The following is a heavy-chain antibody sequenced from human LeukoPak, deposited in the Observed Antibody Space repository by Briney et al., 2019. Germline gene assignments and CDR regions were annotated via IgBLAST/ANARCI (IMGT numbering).Heavy chain of an antibody. D-gene: IGHD5-18*01. Sequence: SETMSLTCSVAGGSISSYYWSWIRQPPGKGLEWIGYIYYSGSTNYNPSLKSRVTISVDTSKNQFSLKLSSVTAADTAVYYCARRRGYSLDYWGQGTLVTVSS. CDR2: IYYSGST. CDR1: GGSISSYY. V-gene: IGHV4-59*08. CDR3: ARRRGYSLDY. J-gene: IGHJ4*02.